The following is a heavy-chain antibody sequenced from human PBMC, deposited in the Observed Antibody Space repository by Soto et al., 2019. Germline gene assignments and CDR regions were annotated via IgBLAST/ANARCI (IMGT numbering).Heavy chain of an antibody. V-gene: IGHV4-59*01. CDR2: IYYSGST. J-gene: IGHJ4*02. CDR1: GGSISSYY. CDR3: ARDGSIFDY. D-gene: IGHD6-25*01. Sequence: QLQLQESGPGLVKPSETLSLTCTVSGGSISSYYWSWIRQPPGKGLEWIGYIYYSGSTNYKPSLKGRVTISVDPYRYQFSLKLSSVTAADTAVYYCARDGSIFDYWGQGTLVTVSS.